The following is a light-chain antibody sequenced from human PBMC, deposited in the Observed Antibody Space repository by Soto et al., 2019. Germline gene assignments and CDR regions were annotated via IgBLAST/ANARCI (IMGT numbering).Light chain of an antibody. CDR2: GAS. V-gene: IGKV3-15*01. J-gene: IGKJ1*01. Sequence: EIVMTQSPATLSVSPGERATLXXRASQSVSSNLAWYQQKPGQAPRVXIYGASTRATGIPARFSGSGAGTDFTLTISSLQSEDFAVYYCQQYNNWPWTFGQGTKVDI. CDR1: QSVSSN. CDR3: QQYNNWPWT.